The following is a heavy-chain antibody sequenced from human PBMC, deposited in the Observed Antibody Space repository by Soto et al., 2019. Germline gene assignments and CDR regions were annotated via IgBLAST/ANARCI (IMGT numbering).Heavy chain of an antibody. V-gene: IGHV1-69*01. D-gene: IGHD3-16*01. CDR1: GGIFRNFA. CDR3: ARVGLGAYDY. J-gene: IGHJ4*02. CDR2: IIPTLGTP. Sequence: QGQLVQSGAEVKKPGPPVKVSCKASGGIFRNFAFNWMRQAPGQGLEWMGGIIPTLGTPHYAQKFLGRVTITADESTRTVYMEMSSLTVEDTAVYYCARVGLGAYDYWGQGALVIVSS.